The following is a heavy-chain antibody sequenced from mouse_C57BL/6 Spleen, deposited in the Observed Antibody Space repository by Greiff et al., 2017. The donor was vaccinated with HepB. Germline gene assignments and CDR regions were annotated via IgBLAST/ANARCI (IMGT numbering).Heavy chain of an antibody. D-gene: IGHD1-1*01. CDR3: TTSYGSSSGYYAMDY. J-gene: IGHJ4*01. CDR2: IDPENGDT. V-gene: IGHV14-4*01. CDR1: GFNIKDDY. Sequence: EVQLQQSGAELVRPGASVKLSCTASGFNIKDDYMHWVKQRPEQGLEWIGWIDPENGDTEYASKFQGKATITADTSSNTAYLQLSSLTSEDTAVYYCTTSYGSSSGYYAMDYWGQGTSVTVSS.